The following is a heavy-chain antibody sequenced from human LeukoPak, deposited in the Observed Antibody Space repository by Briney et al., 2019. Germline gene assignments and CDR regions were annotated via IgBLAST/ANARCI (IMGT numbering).Heavy chain of an antibody. CDR3: ARAYSSSWYFWGVSGHNWSAP. J-gene: IGHJ5*02. D-gene: IGHD6-13*01. V-gene: IGHV4-59*08. CDR1: GGSISSYY. CDR2: IYYSGST. Sequence: SETLSLTCTVSGGSISSYYWSWIRQPPGKGLEWIGYIYYSGSTNYNPSLKSRVTISVDTSKNQFSLKLSSVTAADTAVYYCARAYSSSWYFWGVSGHNWSAPGAKGTLVTVSS.